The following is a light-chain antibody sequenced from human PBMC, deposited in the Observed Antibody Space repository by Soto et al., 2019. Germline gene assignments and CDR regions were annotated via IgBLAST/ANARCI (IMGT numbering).Light chain of an antibody. CDR2: GAS. CDR1: HSFSSSY. Sequence: EIVLTQSPGTLSLSPGERAILSCSASHSFSSSYLAWYRQKPGQAPSLLIYGASTRATGIPARFSGSGSGTEFTLTISSLQSEDFAVYYCQQYSNWPPYTFGQGTKVDIK. J-gene: IGKJ2*01. V-gene: IGKV3-15*01. CDR3: QQYSNWPPYT.